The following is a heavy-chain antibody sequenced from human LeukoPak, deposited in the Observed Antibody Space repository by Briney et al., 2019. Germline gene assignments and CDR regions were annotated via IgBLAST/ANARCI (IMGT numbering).Heavy chain of an antibody. J-gene: IGHJ5*02. CDR3: ARTVGYSSSWYFSS. Sequence: ASVKVSCKASGGTFSSYAISWVRQAPGQGLEWMGGIIPIFGTANYAQKFQGRVTITADESTSTAYMELSSLRSEDTAVYYCARTVGYSSSWYFSSWGQGTLVTVSS. CDR2: IIPIFGTA. CDR1: GGTFSSYA. D-gene: IGHD6-13*01. V-gene: IGHV1-69*13.